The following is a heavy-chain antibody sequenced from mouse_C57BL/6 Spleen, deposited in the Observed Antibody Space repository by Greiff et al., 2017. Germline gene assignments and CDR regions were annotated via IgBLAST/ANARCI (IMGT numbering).Heavy chain of an antibody. CDR1: GYSITSGYY. CDR3: AREVGDYYDWYFDV. J-gene: IGHJ1*03. D-gene: IGHD1-1*01. Sequence: EVHLVESGPGLVKPSQSLSLTCSVTGYSITSGYYWYWIRQFPGHQTEWLGYISYDGCNNYHPSLKNRFPITPATSKNQFFQKLNSVTTEYTATYYCAREVGDYYDWYFDVGGTGTTVTVSS. CDR2: ISYDGCN. V-gene: IGHV3-6*01.